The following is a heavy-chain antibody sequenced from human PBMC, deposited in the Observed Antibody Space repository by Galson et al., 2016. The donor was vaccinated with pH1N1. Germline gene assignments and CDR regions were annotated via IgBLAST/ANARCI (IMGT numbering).Heavy chain of an antibody. V-gene: IGHV1-46*01. J-gene: IGHJ3*02. CDR3: AREYSGYDWEGERFDI. D-gene: IGHD5-12*01. CDR2: IDPSGDNT. CDR1: GYSFTTYY. Sequence: SVKVSCKAAGYSFTTYYMHWVRQAPGQGLEWMGIIDPSGDNTSYAQRLQGRVTMTRETSTSTVYMELSRLSSDDTAVYYCAREYSGYDWEGERFDIWGQGTVVTVSS.